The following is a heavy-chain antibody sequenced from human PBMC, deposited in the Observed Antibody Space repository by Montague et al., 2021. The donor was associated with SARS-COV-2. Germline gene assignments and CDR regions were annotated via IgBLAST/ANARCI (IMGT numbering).Heavy chain of an antibody. CDR2: INHSGST. D-gene: IGHD4-23*01. CDR3: ARRHHDYGGNRPFYFFDY. V-gene: IGHV4-34*01. J-gene: IGHJ4*02. Sequence: SETLSLTCGVYGGSFSDFYWSWIRQPPGKGLEWITEINHSGSTNXXPSLKSRVTISLDTSNNQFSLNVSSVTAADTAVYYCARRHHDYGGNRPFYFFDYWGQGSLVTVSS. CDR1: GGSFSDFY.